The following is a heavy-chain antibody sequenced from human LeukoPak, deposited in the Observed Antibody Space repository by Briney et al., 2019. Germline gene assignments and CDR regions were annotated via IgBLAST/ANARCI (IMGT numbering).Heavy chain of an antibody. V-gene: IGHV3-23*01. CDR3: AKDRCSNGIGCYFYYMDV. CDR1: GFTFSSYG. Sequence: GGSLRLSCAASGFTFSSYGMSWVRQAPGEGLEWVSAITATSSSTHDADSVKGRFSISRDSSKNILYLQMNSLRAEDTAVYYCAKDRCSNGIGCYFYYMDVWGKGTTVTISS. J-gene: IGHJ6*03. CDR2: ITATSSST. D-gene: IGHD2-8*01.